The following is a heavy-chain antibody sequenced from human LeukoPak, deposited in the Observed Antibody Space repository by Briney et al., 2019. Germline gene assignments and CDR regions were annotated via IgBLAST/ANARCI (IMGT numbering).Heavy chain of an antibody. CDR2: IDDSGGST. D-gene: IGHD6-13*01. Sequence: GGSLRLSCAASGFTFSSYAMSWVRQAPGKGLEWVSGIDDSGGSTYYADSVKGRFTISRDNSKNTLYLQVNSLRAEDTAVYYCAREVAVGIGAYNYWGQGTLVTVSS. J-gene: IGHJ4*02. V-gene: IGHV3-23*01. CDR3: AREVAVGIGAYNY. CDR1: GFTFSSYA.